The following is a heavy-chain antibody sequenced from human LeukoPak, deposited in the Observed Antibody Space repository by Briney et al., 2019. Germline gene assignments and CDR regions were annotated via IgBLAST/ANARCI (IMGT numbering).Heavy chain of an antibody. CDR3: ARGAVPDAFDI. Sequence: SETLSLTCAVSGGSFSSGGYSWSWIRQPPGKGLEWIGYIYHSGSTYYNPSLKSRVTISVDRSKNQFSLKLSSVTAADTAVYYCARGAVPDAFDIWGQGTMVTVSS. CDR1: GGSFSSGGYS. J-gene: IGHJ3*02. V-gene: IGHV4-30-2*01. D-gene: IGHD2-2*01. CDR2: IYHSGST.